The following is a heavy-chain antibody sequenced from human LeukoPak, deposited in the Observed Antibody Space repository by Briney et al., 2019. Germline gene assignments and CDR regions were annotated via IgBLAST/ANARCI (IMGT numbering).Heavy chain of an antibody. CDR3: ARERGSGSYSRFDP. CDR2: INHSGST. CDR1: GGSISSSNW. Sequence: PSETLSLTCAVSGGSISSSNWWSWVRQPPGKGLEWIGEINHSGSTNYNPSLKSRVTISVDTSKNQFSLKLSSVTAADTAVYYCARERGSGSYSRFDPWAREPWSPSPQ. V-gene: IGHV4-4*02. D-gene: IGHD3-10*01. J-gene: IGHJ5*02.